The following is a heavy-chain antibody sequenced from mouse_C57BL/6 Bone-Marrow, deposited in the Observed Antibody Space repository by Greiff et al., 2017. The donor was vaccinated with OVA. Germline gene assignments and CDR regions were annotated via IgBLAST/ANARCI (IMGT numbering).Heavy chain of an antibody. CDR1: GYTFTSYG. CDR2: IYPRSGNT. V-gene: IGHV1-81*01. D-gene: IGHD1-1*01. CDR3: SRSVYYYDKAY. J-gene: IGHJ3*01. Sequence: VQVVESGAELARPGASVKLSCKASGYTFTSYGISWVKQRTGQGLEWIGEIYPRSGNTYYNEKFKGKATLTADKSSSTAYMELRSLTSEDSAVYFCSRSVYYYDKAYRGQGTLVTVSA.